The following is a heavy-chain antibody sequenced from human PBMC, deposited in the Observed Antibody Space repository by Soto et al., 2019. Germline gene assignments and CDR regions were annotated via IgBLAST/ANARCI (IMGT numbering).Heavy chain of an antibody. J-gene: IGHJ6*02. D-gene: IGHD5-12*01. V-gene: IGHV3-21*01. CDR2: ISSSSSYI. Sequence: GGSMRLSCAASGFTFNDYYMAWVRQATGKGLEWVSSISSSSSYIYYADSVKGRFTISRDNAKNSLYLQTNSLRAEDTAVYYCARDLVVATITWDYYYYYGMDVWGQVTTVTVSS. CDR3: ARDLVVATITWDYYYYYGMDV. CDR1: GFTFNDYY.